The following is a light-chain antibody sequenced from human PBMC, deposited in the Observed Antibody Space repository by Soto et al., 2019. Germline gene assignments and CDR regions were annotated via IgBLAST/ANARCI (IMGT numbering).Light chain of an antibody. J-gene: IGKJ2*01. CDR3: QQRNSYPPYS. V-gene: IGKV1-9*01. CDR2: AAS. CDR1: QGISSY. Sequence: DIQLTQSPSFLSASVGDIVTITCRASQGISSYLAWYQQKPGKAPKLLIYAASTLQSGVPSRFSGSGSGTEFTRTISSLQPEDFATYYCQQRNSYPPYSFGQGTKLEIK.